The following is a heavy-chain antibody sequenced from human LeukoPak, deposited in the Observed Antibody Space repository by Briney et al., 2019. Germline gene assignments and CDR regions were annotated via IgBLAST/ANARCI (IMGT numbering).Heavy chain of an antibody. Sequence: PTETLSLTCAVYGGSFSGYYWSWIRQPPGKGLEWIGEINHSGSTNYNPSLKSRVTISVDTSKNQFSLKLSSVTAADTAVYYCARVSVARITGDYYYYYYMDVWGKGTTVTVSS. V-gene: IGHV4-34*01. J-gene: IGHJ6*03. CDR2: INHSGST. CDR3: ARVSVARITGDYYYYYYMDV. CDR1: GGSFSGYY. D-gene: IGHD3-10*01.